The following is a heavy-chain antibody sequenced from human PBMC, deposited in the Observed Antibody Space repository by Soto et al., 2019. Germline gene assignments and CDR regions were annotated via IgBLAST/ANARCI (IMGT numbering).Heavy chain of an antibody. CDR1: GGTFSSYA. V-gene: IGHV1-69*01. CDR2: IIPIFGTA. D-gene: IGHD2-15*01. J-gene: IGHJ6*02. Sequence: QVQLVQSGAEVKKPGSSVKVSCKASGGTFSSYAISWVRQAPGQGLEWMGGIIPIFGTANYAQKFQGRVTITADESTSTAYLELSSLRSEDTAVYYCASSEQYCSGGSCYSYYYGMDVWGQGTTVTVSS. CDR3: ASSEQYCSGGSCYSYYYGMDV.